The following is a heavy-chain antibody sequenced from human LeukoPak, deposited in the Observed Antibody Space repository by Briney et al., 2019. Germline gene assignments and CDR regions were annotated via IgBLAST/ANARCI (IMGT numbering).Heavy chain of an antibody. CDR2: IRSDGTIT. J-gene: IGHJ4*02. CDR3: TREYLTVSYFDY. D-gene: IGHD4-11*01. V-gene: IGHV3-74*01. CDR1: GFTFSGYW. Sequence: GGSLRLSCAASGFTFSGYWMHWVRQAPGKGLVWVSRIRSDGTITTYADSVRGRFTISRDNAKNSLFLQMNSLRGEDTAVYYCTREYLTVSYFDYWGQGTLVTVSS.